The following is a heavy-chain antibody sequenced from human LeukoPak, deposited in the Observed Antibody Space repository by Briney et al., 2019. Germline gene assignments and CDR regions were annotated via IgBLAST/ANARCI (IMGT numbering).Heavy chain of an antibody. D-gene: IGHD6-19*01. CDR1: GFIFDDYA. CDR3: ARSRWLDAFDY. J-gene: IGHJ4*02. Sequence: GGSLRLSCEASGFIFDDYAMHWVRQAPGKGLEWVSGISWDSDSIDYADSVKGRFTISRDNAKNTLYLQMNSLRADDTAVYYCARSRWLDAFDYWGQGTLVTVSS. CDR2: ISWDSDSI. V-gene: IGHV3-9*01.